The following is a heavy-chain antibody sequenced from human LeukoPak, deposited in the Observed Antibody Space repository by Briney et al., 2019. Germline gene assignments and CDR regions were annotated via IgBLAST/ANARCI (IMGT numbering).Heavy chain of an antibody. Sequence: SETLSLTCAVSGGSISSGGYSWSWIRQPPGKGLERIGYIYHSGSTYYNPSLKSRVTISVDRSKNQFSLKLSSVTAADTAVYYCARVHYYDSSGYYLFDYWGQGTLVTVSS. CDR2: IYHSGST. J-gene: IGHJ4*02. CDR1: GGSISSGGYS. D-gene: IGHD3-22*01. CDR3: ARVHYYDSSGYYLFDY. V-gene: IGHV4-30-2*01.